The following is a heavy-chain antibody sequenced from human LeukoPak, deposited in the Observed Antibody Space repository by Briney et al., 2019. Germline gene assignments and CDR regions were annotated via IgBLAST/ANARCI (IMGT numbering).Heavy chain of an antibody. J-gene: IGHJ4*02. CDR3: ARARVAATSKGEFDY. Sequence: SETLSLTSAVYGGSFSGYYWSWIRQPPGKGREWRGEINHSGSTNNNPSLQSRVTISVDTSKNQFSLKLSSVTAADTAVYYCARARVAATSKGEFDYWGQGTLVTVSS. D-gene: IGHD2-15*01. V-gene: IGHV4-34*01. CDR2: INHSGST. CDR1: GGSFSGYY.